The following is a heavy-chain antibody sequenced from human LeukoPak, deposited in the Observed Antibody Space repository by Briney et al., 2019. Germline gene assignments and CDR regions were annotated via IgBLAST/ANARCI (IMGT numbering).Heavy chain of an antibody. CDR2: IYPDDSDT. V-gene: IGHV5-51*01. CDR1: GYRFTSYW. J-gene: IGHJ6*03. Sequence: GESLKISFKGSGYRFTSYWIGWVRPMPGKGLEWMGIIYPDDSDTKYSPSFQGQVTISADKSISTAYLQWSCLKASDTAMYYCARLAFCTNAVCFSNYYYSMDVWGRGTTVTVSS. D-gene: IGHD2-8*01. CDR3: ARLAFCTNAVCFSNYYYSMDV.